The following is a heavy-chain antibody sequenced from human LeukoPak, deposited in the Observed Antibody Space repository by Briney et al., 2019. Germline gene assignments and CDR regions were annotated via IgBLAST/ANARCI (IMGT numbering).Heavy chain of an antibody. J-gene: IGHJ4*02. CDR3: ASSRDYYDSSGYYLVY. CDR1: GFTFDDYA. D-gene: IGHD3-22*01. Sequence: GGSLRLSCAASGFTFDDYAMHWVRQAPGKGLEWVSGISWNSGSIGYADSVKGRFTISRDNAKNSLYLQMNSLRAEDTALYYCASSRDYYDSSGYYLVYWGQGTLVTVSS. CDR2: ISWNSGSI. V-gene: IGHV3-9*01.